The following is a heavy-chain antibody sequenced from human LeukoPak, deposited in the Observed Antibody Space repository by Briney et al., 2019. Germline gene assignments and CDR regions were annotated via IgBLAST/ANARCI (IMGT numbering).Heavy chain of an antibody. V-gene: IGHV1-18*01. Sequence: ASVKVSCKASGYTFTSYVIGWVRQAPGQGLEWMGWISAYNGNTNYAQKLQGRVTMTTDTSTSTAYMELRSLRSDDTAVYYCARDRAATYYDILTGYYGYYYYYGMDVWGQGTTVTVSS. J-gene: IGHJ6*02. CDR1: GYTFTSYV. CDR3: ARDRAATYYDILTGYYGYYYYYGMDV. D-gene: IGHD3-9*01. CDR2: ISAYNGNT.